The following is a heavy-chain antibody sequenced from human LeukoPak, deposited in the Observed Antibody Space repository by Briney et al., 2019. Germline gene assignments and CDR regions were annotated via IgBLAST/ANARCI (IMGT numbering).Heavy chain of an antibody. Sequence: ASVKVSCKASGYTFTGYYMHWVRQAPGQGLEWMGWINPNSGGTNYAQKFQGRVTMTRDTSISTAYMELSSLRSEDTAVYYCARDIDILTGLDYWGQGTLVTVSS. CDR3: ARDIDILTGLDY. J-gene: IGHJ4*02. CDR2: INPNSGGT. CDR1: GYTFTGYY. V-gene: IGHV1-2*02. D-gene: IGHD3-9*01.